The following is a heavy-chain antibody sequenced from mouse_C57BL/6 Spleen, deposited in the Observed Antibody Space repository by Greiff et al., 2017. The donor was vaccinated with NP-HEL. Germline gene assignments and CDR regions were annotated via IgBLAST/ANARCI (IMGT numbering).Heavy chain of an antibody. J-gene: IGHJ4*01. Sequence: EVQLVESGEGLVKPGGSLKLSCAASGFTFSSYAMSWVRQTPEKRLEWVAYISSGGDYIYYADTVKGRFTISRDNARNTLYLQMSSLKSEDTAMYYCTRYPYRGYAMDYWGQGTSVTVSS. CDR1: GFTFSSYA. V-gene: IGHV5-9-1*02. CDR2: ISSGGDYI. CDR3: TRYPYRGYAMDY. D-gene: IGHD2-14*01.